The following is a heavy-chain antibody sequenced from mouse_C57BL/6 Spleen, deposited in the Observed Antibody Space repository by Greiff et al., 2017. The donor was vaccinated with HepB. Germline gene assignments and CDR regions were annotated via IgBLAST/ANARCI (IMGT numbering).Heavy chain of an antibody. J-gene: IGHJ3*01. V-gene: IGHV14-1*01. CDR1: GFNIKDYY. D-gene: IGHD2-4*01. CDR3: TYYDYDEAWFAY. Sequence: VQLQQSGAELVRPGASVKLSCTASGFNIKDYYMHWVKQRPEQGLEWIGRIDPEDGDTEYAPKFQGKATMTADTSSNRAYLQLSSLTSEDTAVYYCTYYDYDEAWFAYWGQGTLVTVSA. CDR2: IDPEDGDT.